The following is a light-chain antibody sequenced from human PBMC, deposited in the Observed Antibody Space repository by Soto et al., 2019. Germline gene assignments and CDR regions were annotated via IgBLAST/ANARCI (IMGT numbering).Light chain of an antibody. Sequence: VMMQSPATLSVSPGESATLSCRASQSISNNLAWYQQKPGQAPRLLMYDASTRATGIPDRFSGSGSGAEFTLTISSLQSEDLAVYYCQQYNNWPRTFGQGTKVEVK. CDR1: QSISNN. V-gene: IGKV3-15*01. CDR2: DAS. CDR3: QQYNNWPRT. J-gene: IGKJ1*01.